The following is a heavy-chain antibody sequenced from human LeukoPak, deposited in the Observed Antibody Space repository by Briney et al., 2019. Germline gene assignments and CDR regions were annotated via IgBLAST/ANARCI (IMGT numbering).Heavy chain of an antibody. CDR2: ISGYNGNR. Sequence: GASVKVSCKASGYTFTSYDINWVRQAPGQGLEWMGWISGYNGNRNYAQKLQGRVNMTTDTSTSTAYMELRSLRSDDTAVYYCARGPSNAYYYDSREWAFDIWGQGTMVTVSS. V-gene: IGHV1-18*01. CDR1: GYTFTSYD. D-gene: IGHD3-22*01. J-gene: IGHJ3*02. CDR3: ARGPSNAYYYDSREWAFDI.